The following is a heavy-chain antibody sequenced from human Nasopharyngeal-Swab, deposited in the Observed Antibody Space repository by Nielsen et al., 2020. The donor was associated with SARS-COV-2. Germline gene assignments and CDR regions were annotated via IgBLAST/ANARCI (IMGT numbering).Heavy chain of an antibody. Sequence: WSRKPPGKGLEWVAVISYDGSNKYYADSVKGRFTISRDNSKNTLYLQMNSLRAEDTAVYYCAKAGGTVTTRGIDYWGQGTLVTVSS. D-gene: IGHD4-17*01. CDR3: AKAGGTVTTRGIDY. CDR2: ISYDGSNK. V-gene: IGHV3-30*18. J-gene: IGHJ4*02.